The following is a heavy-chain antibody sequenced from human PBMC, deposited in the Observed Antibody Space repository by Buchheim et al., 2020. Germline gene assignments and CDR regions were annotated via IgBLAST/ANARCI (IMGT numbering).Heavy chain of an antibody. Sequence: QAQLQQWGAGLLKPSETLSLTCAVYGGSFSGYYWSWIRQPPGKGLEWIGEINHSGSTNYNPSLKSRVTISVDTSKNQFSLKLSSVTAADTAVYYCARGSTPAALFQHWGQGTL. D-gene: IGHD2-15*01. CDR3: ARGSTPAALFQH. CDR2: INHSGST. V-gene: IGHV4-34*01. CDR1: GGSFSGYY. J-gene: IGHJ1*01.